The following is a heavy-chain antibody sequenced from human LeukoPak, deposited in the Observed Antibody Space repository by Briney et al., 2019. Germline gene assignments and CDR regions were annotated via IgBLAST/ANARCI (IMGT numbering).Heavy chain of an antibody. CDR3: ATGFSSDAFDI. J-gene: IGHJ3*02. CDR2: IRSKTDGGTT. D-gene: IGHD2/OR15-2a*01. V-gene: IGHV3-15*01. Sequence: GGSLRLSCAASGFTFSNAWMSWVRQAPGKGLEWVGRIRSKTDGGTTDYAAPVKGRFTISRDDSKNTLYLQMNSLKTEDTAVYYCATGFSSDAFDIWGQGTMVTVSS. CDR1: GFTFSNAW.